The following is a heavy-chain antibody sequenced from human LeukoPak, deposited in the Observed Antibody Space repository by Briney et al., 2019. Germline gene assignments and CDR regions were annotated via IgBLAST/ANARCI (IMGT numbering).Heavy chain of an antibody. V-gene: IGHV3-7*03. CDR2: IKYDGSEK. CDR1: GFSLSAFW. J-gene: IGHJ4*02. CDR3: ARTNLFDY. Sequence: GGSLGLSCVVSGFSLSAFWMSWVRQAPGKGLECVATIKYDGSEKYYVDSVKGRFTISRDNTKNSLFLQMNSLRAEDTATYYCARTNLFDYWGQGTLVTVSS.